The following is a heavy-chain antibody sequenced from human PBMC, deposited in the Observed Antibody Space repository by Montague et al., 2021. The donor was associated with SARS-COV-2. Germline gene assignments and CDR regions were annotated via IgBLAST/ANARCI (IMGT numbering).Heavy chain of an antibody. CDR2: GNQRGSS. D-gene: IGHD3-22*01. CDR3: ARGRQHSNMVVVVVTGGEYYFDF. V-gene: IGHV4-34*01. Sequence: SETRSLTCAVYDGSFSDYAWTWIRQPPGTGRERMGEGNQRGSSNSNPALKRRVTIAVDTSKNQFSLKMTSVTAADTAVYYCARGRQHSNMVVVVVTGGEYYFDFWGQGTLVAVSS. J-gene: IGHJ4*02. CDR1: DGSFSDYA.